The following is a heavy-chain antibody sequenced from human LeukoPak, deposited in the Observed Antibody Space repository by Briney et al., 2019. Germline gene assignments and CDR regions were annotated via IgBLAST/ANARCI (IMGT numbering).Heavy chain of an antibody. CDR2: IYYSGST. J-gene: IGHJ3*02. D-gene: IGHD3-3*01. Sequence: SETLSLTCTVSGGSISSGDYYWSWIRQPPGKGLEWIGYIYYSGSTYYNPSLKSRVTISVDTSKNQFSLKLSSVTAADTAVYYCARDNRRITIFGVVPYDAFDIWGQGTMVTVSS. V-gene: IGHV4-30-4*08. CDR3: ARDNRRITIFGVVPYDAFDI. CDR1: GGSISSGDYY.